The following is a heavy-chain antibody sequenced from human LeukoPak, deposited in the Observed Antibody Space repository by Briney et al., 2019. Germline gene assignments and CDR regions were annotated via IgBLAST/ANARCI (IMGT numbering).Heavy chain of an antibody. D-gene: IGHD3-10*01. CDR2: IYRSGST. CDR3: ARHRGIDY. CDR1: GDSISRSSYY. V-gene: IGHV4-39*01. J-gene: IGHJ4*02. Sequence: PSETLSLTCTVSGDSISRSSYYWGCIRQPPGKGLEWIGTIYRSGSTYYNPSLKSRVTISVDTSKNQFSLKLSSVTAADTAVYYCARHRGIDYWGQGTLVTVSS.